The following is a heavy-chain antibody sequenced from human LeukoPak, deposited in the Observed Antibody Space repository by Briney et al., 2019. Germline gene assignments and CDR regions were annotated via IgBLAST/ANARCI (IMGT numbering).Heavy chain of an antibody. CDR2: IYYSGST. CDR1: GGSISSSSYY. CDR3: ARDFKTGPHSLGFDY. J-gene: IGHJ4*02. Sequence: PSETLSLTCAVSGGSISSSSYYWGWIRQPPGTGLEWIGSIYYSGSTYYNPSLKSRVTISVDTSKNQFSLKLSSVTAADTAVYYCARDFKTGPHSLGFDYWGQGTLVTVSS. V-gene: IGHV4-39*07. D-gene: IGHD1-26*01.